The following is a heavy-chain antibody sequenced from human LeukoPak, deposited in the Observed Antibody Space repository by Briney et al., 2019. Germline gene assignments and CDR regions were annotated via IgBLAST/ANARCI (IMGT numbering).Heavy chain of an antibody. CDR2: IKQDGSEK. D-gene: IGHD6-13*01. V-gene: IGHV3-7*03. CDR1: GFTFSSYW. CDR3: AKARGPIAAAGTIGYYGMDV. J-gene: IGHJ6*02. Sequence: GGSLRLSCAASGFTFSSYWMSWVRQAPGKGLEWVANIKQDGSEKYYVDSVKGRFTISRDNAKNSLYLQMNSLRAEDTAVYYCAKARGPIAAAGTIGYYGMDVWGQGTTVTVSS.